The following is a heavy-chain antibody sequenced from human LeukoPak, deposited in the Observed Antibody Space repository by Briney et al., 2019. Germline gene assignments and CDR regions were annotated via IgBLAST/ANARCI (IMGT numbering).Heavy chain of an antibody. CDR1: GFTFSSYW. Sequence: PGGSLRLSCAASGFTFSSYWMHWVRQATGKGLVWVSRISRDGSTTSYADSVKGRFTISRDNAKNTLYLQMNSLKAEDTAVYYCARVLDRWGQGTLVTVSS. CDR2: ISRDGSTT. J-gene: IGHJ4*02. CDR3: ARVLDR. V-gene: IGHV3-74*01.